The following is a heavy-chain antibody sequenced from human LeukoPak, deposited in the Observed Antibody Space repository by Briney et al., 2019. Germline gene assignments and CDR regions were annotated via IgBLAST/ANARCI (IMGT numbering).Heavy chain of an antibody. CDR2: ISGSGSAT. Sequence: LTGGSLILSCVASGFTFSSYAMSWVRQAPGKGLEWVSAISGSGSATYYADSVKGRFTISRDNSKNTLYLQMNSLRAEDTAVYYCAKDQYGEAFDIWGPGTMVTVSS. CDR1: GFTFSSYA. V-gene: IGHV3-23*01. J-gene: IGHJ3*02. CDR3: AKDQYGEAFDI. D-gene: IGHD4-17*01.